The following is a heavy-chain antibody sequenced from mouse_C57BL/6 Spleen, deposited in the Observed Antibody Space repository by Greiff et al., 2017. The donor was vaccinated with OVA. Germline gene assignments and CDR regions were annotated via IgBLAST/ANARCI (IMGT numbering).Heavy chain of an antibody. D-gene: IGHD1-1*01. J-gene: IGHJ2*01. Sequence: QVQLQQSGAELVKPGASVKMSCKASGYTFTSYWITWVKQRPGQGLEWIGDIYPGSGSTNYNEKFKSKATLTVDTSSSTAYMQLSSLTSEDSAVYYGASWYYGSSLYYFDYWGQGTTLTVSS. CDR1: GYTFTSYW. V-gene: IGHV1-55*01. CDR2: IYPGSGST. CDR3: ASWYYGSSLYYFDY.